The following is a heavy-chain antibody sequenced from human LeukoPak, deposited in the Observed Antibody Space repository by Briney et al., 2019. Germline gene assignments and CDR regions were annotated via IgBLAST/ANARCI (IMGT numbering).Heavy chain of an antibody. V-gene: IGHV4-59*08. CDR1: GGSMTNSY. CDR3: ARRRQVSYYSPYAFDL. Sequence: SETPSLTCTVSGGSMTNSYWGWIRQPPGKGLEWLGYIYFTGSTNSSPSLKSRVTISLDTSKNQLSLRLTSVTAADTAVYYCARRRQVSYYSPYAFDLWGQGTMVTVSS. J-gene: IGHJ3*01. D-gene: IGHD2-15*01. CDR2: IYFTGST.